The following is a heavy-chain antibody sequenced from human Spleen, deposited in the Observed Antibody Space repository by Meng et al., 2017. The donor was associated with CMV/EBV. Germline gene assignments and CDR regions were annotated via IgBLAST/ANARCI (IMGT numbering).Heavy chain of an antibody. CDR1: GGSFSGYY. J-gene: IGHJ2*01. CDR2: INHSGST. Sequence: FYGGSFSGYYWSWIRQPPGKGLEWIGEINHSGSTNYNPSLKSRVTISVDTSKNQFSLKLSSVTAADTAVYYCARGRQQLYRYWYFDLWGRGTLVTVSS. CDR3: ARGRQQLYRYWYFDL. D-gene: IGHD6-13*01. V-gene: IGHV4-34*01.